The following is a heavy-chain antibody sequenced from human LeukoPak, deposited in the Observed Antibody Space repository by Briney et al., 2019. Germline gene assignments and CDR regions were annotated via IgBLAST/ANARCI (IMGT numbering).Heavy chain of an antibody. CDR1: DGSISSYY. Sequence: SETLSLTCTVSDGSISSYYWSWIRQPPGKGLEWIGYIYYSGSTNYNPSLKSRVTISVDTSKHQFSLKLSSVTAADTAVYYCARRYSSGWSDYYYYGMDVWGQGTTVTVSS. V-gene: IGHV4-59*08. J-gene: IGHJ6*02. CDR3: ARRYSSGWSDYYYYGMDV. CDR2: IYYSGST. D-gene: IGHD6-19*01.